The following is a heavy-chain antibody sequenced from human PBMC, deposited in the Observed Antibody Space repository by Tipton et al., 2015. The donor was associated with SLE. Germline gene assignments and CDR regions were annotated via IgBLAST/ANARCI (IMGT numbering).Heavy chain of an antibody. CDR3: ARGCSSTSGHGWAAFDI. D-gene: IGHD2-2*01. J-gene: IGHJ3*02. V-gene: IGHV3-48*03. Sequence: SLRLSCAASGFTFSSYEMNWVRQAPGKGLEWVSYISSSGSTIYYADSVKGRFTISRDNAKNSLYLQMNSLRAEDTAVYYCARGCSSTSGHGWAAFDIWGQGTMVTVSS. CDR2: ISSSGSTI. CDR1: GFTFSSYE.